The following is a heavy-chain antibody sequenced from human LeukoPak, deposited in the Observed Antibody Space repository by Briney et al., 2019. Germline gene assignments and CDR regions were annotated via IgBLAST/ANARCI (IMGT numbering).Heavy chain of an antibody. Sequence: GASVKVSCKASGYTFTSYGISWVRQAPGQGLEWMGWISAYNGNTNYAQKLQGRVTMTTDTSTSTAYMELSSLRSEDTAVYYCARIYCSSTSCYRGWFDPWGQGTLVTVSS. CDR2: ISAYNGNT. V-gene: IGHV1-18*04. J-gene: IGHJ5*02. CDR1: GYTFTSYG. D-gene: IGHD2-2*02. CDR3: ARIYCSSTSCYRGWFDP.